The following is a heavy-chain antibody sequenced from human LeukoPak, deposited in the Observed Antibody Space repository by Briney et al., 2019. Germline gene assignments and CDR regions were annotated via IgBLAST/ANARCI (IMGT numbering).Heavy chain of an antibody. CDR3: AKSNGYGLVDI. CDR1: GYSISSGYC. CDR2: ICHSETT. D-gene: IGHD3-10*01. Sequence: SETLSLTCTVFGYSISSGYCWGWIRQPPGKGLEWIGNICHSETTYYNPSLKSRVTISLDTSKNQFSLKLNSVTAADTAVYYCAKSNGYGLVDIWGQGTMVTVSS. J-gene: IGHJ3*02. V-gene: IGHV4-38-2*02.